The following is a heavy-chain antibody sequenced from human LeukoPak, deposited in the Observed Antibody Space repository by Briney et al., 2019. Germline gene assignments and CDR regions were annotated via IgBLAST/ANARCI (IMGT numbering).Heavy chain of an antibody. Sequence: PGGSLRLSCAASGVTFSSYVLSWVRQAPGKGLEWVSSVSGSGAAKYYADSVKGRFTISRDNSKNTLYLQMNSLGAEDTAVYYCAKGGWASPFDPWGQGTLVTVSS. J-gene: IGHJ5*02. CDR2: VSGSGAAK. CDR3: AKGGWASPFDP. D-gene: IGHD6-19*01. V-gene: IGHV3-23*01. CDR1: GVTFSSYV.